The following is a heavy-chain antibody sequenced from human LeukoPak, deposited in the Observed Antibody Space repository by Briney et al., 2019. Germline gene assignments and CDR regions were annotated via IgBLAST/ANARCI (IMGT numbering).Heavy chain of an antibody. CDR3: ARYHTGGF. D-gene: IGHD1-14*01. V-gene: IGHV3-74*01. CDR2: IRLDGSDT. Sequence: GGSVRLSCEASGFTYSNYWIHWVRQPRGKGLEWVSRIRLDGSDTIYADSMKGRLTVSRDNAKNTVFLQLSSLKAEDTVVYYCARYHTGGFWGQGRLVTVSS. J-gene: IGHJ4*02. CDR1: GFTYSNYW.